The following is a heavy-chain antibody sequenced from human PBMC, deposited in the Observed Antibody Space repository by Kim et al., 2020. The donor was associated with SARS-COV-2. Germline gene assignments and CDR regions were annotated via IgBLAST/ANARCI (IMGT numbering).Heavy chain of an antibody. Sequence: GESLKISCKGSGYSFTSYWISWVRQMPGKGLEWMGRIDPSDSYTNYSPSFQGHVTISADKSISTAYLQWSSLKASDTAMYYCARHVGGYCSSTSCYTEWDYWGQGTLVTVSS. D-gene: IGHD2-2*02. V-gene: IGHV5-10-1*01. CDR1: GYSFTSYW. CDR2: IDPSDSYT. J-gene: IGHJ4*02. CDR3: ARHVGGYCSSTSCYTEWDY.